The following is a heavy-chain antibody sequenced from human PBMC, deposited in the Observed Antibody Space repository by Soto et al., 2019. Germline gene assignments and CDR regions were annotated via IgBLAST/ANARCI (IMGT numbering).Heavy chain of an antibody. V-gene: IGHV1-18*04. J-gene: IGHJ4*02. CDR1: GYTFTSYG. CDR3: AREPSHPSNPWIGIRFDY. CDR2: ISAYNGNT. Sequence: QVQLVQSGTEVKKPGASVKVSCKASGYTFTSYGISWVRQAPGQGLEWMGWISAYNGNTNYAQKLQGRVTMTTDTSTSTAYMELRSLRSDDTAVYYCAREPSHPSNPWIGIRFDYWGQGTLVTVSS. D-gene: IGHD5-12*01.